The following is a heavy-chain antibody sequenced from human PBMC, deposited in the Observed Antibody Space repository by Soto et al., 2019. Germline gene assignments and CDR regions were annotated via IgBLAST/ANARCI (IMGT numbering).Heavy chain of an antibody. CDR1: GFTCRSYD. V-gene: IGHV3-23*01. CDR2: ILVGGST. J-gene: IGHJ3*02. D-gene: IGHD2-8*02. CDR3: AKATATGGGAFDI. Sequence: PXESLRLSCAASGFTCRSYDMSWVRQAPGKGLEWVSTILVGGSTHYPDSVKGRFTISRDNSKNTVFLQMNSLTAGDTAVYYCAKATATGGGAFDICGQGTMVTVSS.